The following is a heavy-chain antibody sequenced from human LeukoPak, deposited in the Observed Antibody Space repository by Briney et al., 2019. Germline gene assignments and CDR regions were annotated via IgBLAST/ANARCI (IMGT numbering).Heavy chain of an antibody. Sequence: GGSLRLSCAASGFTFSSYAMHWVRQAPGKGLEWMAVISYDGSNKYYADSVKGRFTISRDNSKNTLYLQMNSLRAEDTAVYYCASETSGYYYYGMDVWGKGTTVTVSS. CDR2: ISYDGSNK. J-gene: IGHJ6*04. V-gene: IGHV3-30*14. CDR3: ASETSGYYYYGMDV. CDR1: GFTFSSYA.